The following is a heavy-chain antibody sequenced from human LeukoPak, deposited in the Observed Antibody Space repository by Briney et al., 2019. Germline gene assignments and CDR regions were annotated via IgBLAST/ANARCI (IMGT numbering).Heavy chain of an antibody. J-gene: IGHJ5*02. CDR1: GGSISSYY. V-gene: IGHV4-59*01. Sequence: SETLSLTCTVSGGSISSYYWSWIRQPPGKGLEWIGYIYYSGSTNYNPSLKSRVTISVDTSENQFSLKLSSVTAADTAVYYCARVSGAGSGWYFWFDPWGQGTLVTVSS. CDR3: ARVSGAGSGWYFWFDP. CDR2: IYYSGST. D-gene: IGHD6-19*01.